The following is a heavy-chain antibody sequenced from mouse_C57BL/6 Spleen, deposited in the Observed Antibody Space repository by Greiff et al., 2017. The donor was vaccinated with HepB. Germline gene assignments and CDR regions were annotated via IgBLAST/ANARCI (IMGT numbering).Heavy chain of an antibody. CDR1: GYTFTSYW. J-gene: IGHJ4*01. CDR2: INPSNGGT. Sequence: VQLQQPGTELVKPGASVKLSCKASGYTFTSYWMHWVKQRPGQGLEWIGNINPSNGGTNYNEKFKSKATPTVDRSSSTAYMQLSSLTSEDSAVSYCARGGGYDGYYAMDYWGQGTSVTVSS. V-gene: IGHV1-53*01. D-gene: IGHD2-2*01. CDR3: ARGGGYDGYYAMDY.